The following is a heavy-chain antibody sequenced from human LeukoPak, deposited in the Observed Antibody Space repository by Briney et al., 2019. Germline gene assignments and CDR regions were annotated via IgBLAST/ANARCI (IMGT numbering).Heavy chain of an antibody. CDR3: VRGIDTPGYFNY. J-gene: IGHJ4*02. V-gene: IGHV7-4-1*02. CDR1: GSPFSTYP. CDR2: INTNTGSP. D-gene: IGHD3-9*01. Sequence: ASVKVSCTASGSPFSTYPMNGVRQAPGQGLEWMGWINTNTGSPTYAQGFTGRFVFSLDTSVSTAFLQINSLKAEDTALYYCVRGIDTPGYFNYWGQGTLVTVSS.